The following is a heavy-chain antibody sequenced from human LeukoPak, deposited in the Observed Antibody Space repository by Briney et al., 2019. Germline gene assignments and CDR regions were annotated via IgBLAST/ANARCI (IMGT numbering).Heavy chain of an antibody. CDR2: IYHSGST. CDR3: ARDPGIAAAGMGYYYYYMDV. J-gene: IGHJ6*03. D-gene: IGHD6-13*01. Sequence: SETLSLTCAVYGGSFSGYYWSWIRQPPGKGLEWIGYIYHSGSTYYNPSLKSRVTISVDRSKNQFSLKLSSVTAADTAVYYCARDPGIAAAGMGYYYYYMDVWGKGTTVTVSS. V-gene: IGHV4-34*01. CDR1: GGSFSGYY.